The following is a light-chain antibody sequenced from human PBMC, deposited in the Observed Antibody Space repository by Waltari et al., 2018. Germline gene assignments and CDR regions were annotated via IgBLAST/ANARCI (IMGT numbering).Light chain of an antibody. J-gene: IGKJ4*01. CDR2: DTS. CDR1: QNFRNF. Sequence: VLTPSPATLSLSPGERTTLSCRANQNFRNFLAWYQQQPGQAPSLLIYDTSNRATGIPARFSGSGFGTDFTLTITSLEPEDFAVYYCQQRNNWPLTFGGGTKVEIK. V-gene: IGKV3-11*01. CDR3: QQRNNWPLT.